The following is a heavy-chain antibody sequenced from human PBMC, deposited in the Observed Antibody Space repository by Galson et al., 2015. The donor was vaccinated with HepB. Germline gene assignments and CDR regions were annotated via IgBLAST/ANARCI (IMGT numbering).Heavy chain of an antibody. V-gene: IGHV3-48*01. Sequence: SLRLSCAASGFSSSTYDMNWVRQAPGKGLEWVSHISSGSTTIYYADSVKGRFTISRNNAKNSLYLQMNSLRAGDTAVYYCARDLRSGLYEGAIDIWGQGTMVTVSS. D-gene: IGHD6-19*01. CDR1: GFSSSTYD. CDR2: ISSGSTTI. CDR3: ARDLRSGLYEGAIDI. J-gene: IGHJ3*02.